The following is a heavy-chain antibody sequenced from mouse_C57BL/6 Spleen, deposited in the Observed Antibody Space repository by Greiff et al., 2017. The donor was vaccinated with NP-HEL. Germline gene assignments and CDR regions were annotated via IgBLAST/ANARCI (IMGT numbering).Heavy chain of an antibody. Sequence: QVQLKQSGAELARPGASVKLSCKASGYTFTSYGISWVKQRTGQGLEWIGEIYPRSGNTYYNEKFKGKATLTADKSSSTAYMELRSLTSEDSAVYFCARRLYDGGYYAMDYWGQGTSVTVSS. J-gene: IGHJ4*01. V-gene: IGHV1-81*01. CDR2: IYPRSGNT. D-gene: IGHD2-3*01. CDR3: ARRLYDGGYYAMDY. CDR1: GYTFTSYG.